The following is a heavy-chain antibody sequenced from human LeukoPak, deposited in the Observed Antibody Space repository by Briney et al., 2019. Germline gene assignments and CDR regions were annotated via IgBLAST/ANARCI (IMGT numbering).Heavy chain of an antibody. CDR3: ARGGSGPLNYQYAMDV. D-gene: IGHD6-19*01. V-gene: IGHV3-72*01. CDR2: TRDKAQSHTT. CDR1: GFTFSDRY. J-gene: IGHJ6*02. Sequence: GGSLRLSCAASGFTFSDRYMDWVRQAPGKGLEWVARTRDKAQSHTTEYAASVKGRFTISRDDSKNSLYLQMNSLKTGDTAVYFCARGGSGPLNYQYAMDVWGQGTTVTVSS.